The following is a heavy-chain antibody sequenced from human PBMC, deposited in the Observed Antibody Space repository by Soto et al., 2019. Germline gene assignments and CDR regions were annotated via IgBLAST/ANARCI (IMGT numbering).Heavy chain of an antibody. CDR1: GYRFTTYW. V-gene: IGHV5-51*01. Sequence: GESLKISCEASGYRFTTYWIGWVRQMPGKGLEWMGIIYPGDSDVKYSPSFQGHVTFSVDKSVSTTYLQWSSLEASDSAKYYCARLNGFPNYRAMDVWGQGTTVTVYS. J-gene: IGHJ6*02. D-gene: IGHD3-9*01. CDR3: ARLNGFPNYRAMDV. CDR2: IYPGDSDV.